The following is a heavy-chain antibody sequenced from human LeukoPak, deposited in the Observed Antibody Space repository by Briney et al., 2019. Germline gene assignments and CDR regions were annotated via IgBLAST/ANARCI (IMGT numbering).Heavy chain of an antibody. Sequence: GGSLRLSCAASGFTFSSYEMNWVRQAPGKGLEWVSYISSSGSIIYYADSVKGRFTISRDNAKNSLYLQMNSLRAEDTALYYCAKAYYYDSSGYSFDYWGQGTLVTVSS. CDR1: GFTFSSYE. CDR2: ISSSGSII. J-gene: IGHJ4*02. D-gene: IGHD3-22*01. V-gene: IGHV3-48*03. CDR3: AKAYYYDSSGYSFDY.